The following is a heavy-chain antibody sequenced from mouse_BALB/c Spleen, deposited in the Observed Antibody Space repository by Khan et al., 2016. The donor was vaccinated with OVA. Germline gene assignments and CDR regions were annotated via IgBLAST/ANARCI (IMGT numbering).Heavy chain of an antibody. CDR1: GYTFTTYW. CDR2: IYPSDSYT. V-gene: IGHV1-69*02. Sequence: QVQLQQPGAELVRPGASVKLSCKASGYTFTTYWINWVKQRPGQGLEWIGNIYPSDSYTNYNQKFKDKATLTVDKFSSTAYMHLNSPTSEDSAVYYGTADLPMDHWGQGTTLTVSS. J-gene: IGHJ2*01. D-gene: IGHD1-1*02. CDR3: TADLPMDH.